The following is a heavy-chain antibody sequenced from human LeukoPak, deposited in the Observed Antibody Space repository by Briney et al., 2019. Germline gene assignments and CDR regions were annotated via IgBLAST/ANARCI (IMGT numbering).Heavy chain of an antibody. CDR1: GYSISSGYY. V-gene: IGHV4-38-2*01. CDR2: IYHSGST. Sequence: PSETLSLTCAVSGYSISSGYYWGWIRQPPGKGLEWIGSIYHSGSTYYNPSLKSRVTISVGTSKNQFSLKLSSVTAADTAVYYCASTAALDGYSYGYAFDYWGQGTLVTVSS. CDR3: ASTAALDGYSYGYAFDY. D-gene: IGHD5-18*01. J-gene: IGHJ4*02.